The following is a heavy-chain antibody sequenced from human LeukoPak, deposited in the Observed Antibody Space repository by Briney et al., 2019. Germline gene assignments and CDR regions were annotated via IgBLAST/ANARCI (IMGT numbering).Heavy chain of an antibody. V-gene: IGHV4-59*01. Sequence: PSETLSLTCTVSGGSICSYYWSWIRQPPGKGLEWIGYIYYTGSTSYNPSLKSRVTISVDTSKNQFSLKLSSVTAADTAVYYCARGTMMVGPWGQGTLVTVSS. CDR1: GGSICSYY. J-gene: IGHJ5*02. CDR2: IYYTGST. CDR3: ARGTMMVGP. D-gene: IGHD3-22*01.